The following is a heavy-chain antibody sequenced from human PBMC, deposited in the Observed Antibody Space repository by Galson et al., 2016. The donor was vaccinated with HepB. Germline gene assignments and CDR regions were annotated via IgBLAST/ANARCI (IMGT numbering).Heavy chain of an antibody. D-gene: IGHD3-22*01. CDR1: GFTFNDHA. CDR2: TSGDGGSV. Sequence: SLRLSCAVSGFTFNDHAMNWVRQAPGKGLEWVSSTSGDGGSVYYADSVKDRFTISRDNSKNTLFLQMNSLRAEDTATYYCAKVGETRGYYGYLDYWGRGTLVTVSS. V-gene: IGHV3-23*01. J-gene: IGHJ4*02. CDR3: AKVGETRGYYGYLDY.